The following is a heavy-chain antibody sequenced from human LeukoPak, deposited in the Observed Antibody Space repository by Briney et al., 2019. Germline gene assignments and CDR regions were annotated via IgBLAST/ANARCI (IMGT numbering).Heavy chain of an antibody. V-gene: IGHV4-30-2*01. CDR3: ARARQFTMVRGVITYYFDY. CDR1: GGSISSGGHS. Sequence: TLSLTCAVSGGSISSGGHSWSWIRQPPGKGLEWIGYIYHSGSTYYNPSLKSRVTISVDRSKNQFSLKLSSVTAADTAVYYCARARQFTMVRGVITYYFDYWGQGTLVTVSS. D-gene: IGHD3-10*01. CDR2: IYHSGST. J-gene: IGHJ4*02.